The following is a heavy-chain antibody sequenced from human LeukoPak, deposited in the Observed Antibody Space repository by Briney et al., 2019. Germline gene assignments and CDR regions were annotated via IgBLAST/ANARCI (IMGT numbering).Heavy chain of an antibody. Sequence: GGSLRLSCAASGFTFSSYAMSWVRQAPGKGLEWVSTVTVSGGGTYYGDSVKGRFTISRDNSKNTLYLQMNSLRAEDTAVYYCAKRAARPAYYFDFWGQGTLVTISS. CDR2: VTVSGGGT. CDR3: AKRAARPAYYFDF. CDR1: GFTFSSYA. J-gene: IGHJ4*02. D-gene: IGHD6-6*01. V-gene: IGHV3-23*01.